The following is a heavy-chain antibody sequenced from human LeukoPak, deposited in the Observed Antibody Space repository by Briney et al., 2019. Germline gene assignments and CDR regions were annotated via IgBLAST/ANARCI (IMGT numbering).Heavy chain of an antibody. CDR3: ARIAPSAFDI. CDR2: INPSGGST. V-gene: IGHV1-46*04. CDR1: GYTFTIYY. J-gene: IGHJ3*02. Sequence: ASVRVSYKASGYTFTIYYMHWVREAPGQGREGGGVINPSGGSTSYTQKLQRRDTITSHTSTSTVYMELSSLSSEDTAVYYCARIAPSAFDIWGQGTMVTVSS. D-gene: IGHD3-22*01.